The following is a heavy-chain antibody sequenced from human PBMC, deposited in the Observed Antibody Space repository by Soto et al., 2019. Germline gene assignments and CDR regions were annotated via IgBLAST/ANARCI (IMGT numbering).Heavy chain of an antibody. J-gene: IGHJ6*02. V-gene: IGHV4-34*01. CDR1: GGSFSGYY. CDR2: INHSGGT. D-gene: IGHD3-3*02. Sequence: SETLSLPCAVYGGSFSGYYWTWIRQAPGKELEWIGEINHSGGTNYNSSLKSRVTISVDTSKNQFSLILYSVTAADTAVYYCARCGEYCHFWSGYEHEGHYTMDVWGQGTTVTVSS. CDR3: ARCGEYCHFWSGYEHEGHYTMDV.